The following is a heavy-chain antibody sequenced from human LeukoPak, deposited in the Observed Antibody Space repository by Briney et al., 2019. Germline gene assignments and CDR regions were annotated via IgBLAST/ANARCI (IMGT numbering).Heavy chain of an antibody. D-gene: IGHD5-12*01. V-gene: IGHV3-23*01. CDR3: AKNGAYSGYDYIDY. CDR2: ITGSGDDT. J-gene: IGHJ4*02. Sequence: GGSLRLSCAASGFTFSSYNMNWVRQAPGKGLEWVSDITGSGDDTDYADSVKGRFTVSRDNSRNTLYLQINSLRAEDTAVYYCAKNGAYSGYDYIDYWGQGTLVTVSS. CDR1: GFTFSSYN.